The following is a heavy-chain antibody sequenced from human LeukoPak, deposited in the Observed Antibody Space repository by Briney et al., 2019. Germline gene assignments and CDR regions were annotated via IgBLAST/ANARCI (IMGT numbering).Heavy chain of an antibody. Sequence: SETLSLTCAVYGASFTGYYWSWFRQPPGKGLEWIGEINHSGGTNYNPSLKSRVTISLDTSNNQFSLKLSSVTAADTAVYYCARAYGRKGGWFDPWGQGTLVTVSS. D-gene: IGHD4-17*01. V-gene: IGHV4-34*01. CDR3: ARAYGRKGGWFDP. CDR1: GASFTGYY. J-gene: IGHJ5*02. CDR2: INHSGGT.